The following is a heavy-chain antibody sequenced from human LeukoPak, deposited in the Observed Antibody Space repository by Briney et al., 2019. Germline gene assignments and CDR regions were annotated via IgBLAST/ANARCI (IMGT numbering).Heavy chain of an antibody. V-gene: IGHV3-7*01. J-gene: IGHJ3*01. CDR1: GFTFSNYW. CDR3: AGGTIPARVHAFDV. CDR2: IKQDGSEK. D-gene: IGHD6-6*01. Sequence: GGSLRLSCAASGFTFSNYWMNWVRQAPGKGLEWVANIKQDGSEKCYVDSVKGRFTISRDNTKNSLYLQMSSLGAEDTAVYYCAGGTIPARVHAFDVWGQGTMVTVSS.